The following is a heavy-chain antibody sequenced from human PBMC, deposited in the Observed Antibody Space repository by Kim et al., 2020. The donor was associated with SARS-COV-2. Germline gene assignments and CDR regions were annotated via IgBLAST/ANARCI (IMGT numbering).Heavy chain of an antibody. CDR2: GSEQ. J-gene: IGHJ5*02. Sequence: GSEQLYVDSLKGRFTISRDNAKNTLNLQMNGLRAEDTAVYYCARGVLTFDPWGQGTLVTVSS. D-gene: IGHD3-10*01. CDR3: ARGVLTFDP. V-gene: IGHV3-7*04.